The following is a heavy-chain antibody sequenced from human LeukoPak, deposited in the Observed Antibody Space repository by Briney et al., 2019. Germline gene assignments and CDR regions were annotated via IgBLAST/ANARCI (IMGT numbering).Heavy chain of an antibody. D-gene: IGHD3-3*01. CDR1: GYTFTSYG. V-gene: IGHV1-18*01. Sequence: ASVKVSCKASGYTFTSYGISWVRQAPGQGLEWMGWITDYNGNTNYAQKLQGRVTMTTDTSTSTAYMELRSLRSDDTAVYYCARDQAYYDFWSGQKALYYYGIDVWGQGTTVTVSS. J-gene: IGHJ6*02. CDR2: ITDYNGNT. CDR3: ARDQAYYDFWSGQKALYYYGIDV.